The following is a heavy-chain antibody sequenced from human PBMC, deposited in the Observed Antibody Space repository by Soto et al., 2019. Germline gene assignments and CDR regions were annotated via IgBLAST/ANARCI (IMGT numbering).Heavy chain of an antibody. CDR1: GFNFSSFG. J-gene: IGHJ4*02. CDR3: ANPFAFLEAPETYFDS. D-gene: IGHD2-21*01. CDR2: ISYDGNTE. V-gene: IGHV3-30*18. Sequence: GGSLRLSCTASGFNFSSFGMHWVRQAPGKGLEWVTIISYDGNTEYYVDSVNGRFTISRDNSKNTLYLQMNSLRPDDTAIYYCANPFAFLEAPETYFDSWAQGALVTVSS.